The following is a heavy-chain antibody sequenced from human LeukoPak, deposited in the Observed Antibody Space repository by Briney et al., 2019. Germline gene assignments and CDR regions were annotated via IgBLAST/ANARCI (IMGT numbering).Heavy chain of an antibody. CDR3: ARQFGGWFPGY. Sequence: SETLSLTCAVYGGSFSGYYWSWIRQPPGKGLEWIGEINHSGSTNYNPSLKSRVTISVDTSKNQFSLKLSSVTAADTAVYYCARQFGGWFPGYWGQGTLATVSS. CDR2: INHSGST. D-gene: IGHD6-19*01. J-gene: IGHJ4*02. V-gene: IGHV4-34*01. CDR1: GGSFSGYY.